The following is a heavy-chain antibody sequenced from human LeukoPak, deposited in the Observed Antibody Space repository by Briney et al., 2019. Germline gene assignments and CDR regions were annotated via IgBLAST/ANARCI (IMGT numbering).Heavy chain of an antibody. CDR1: GFTFSSYA. J-gene: IGHJ6*02. Sequence: PAGSLRLSCAASGFTFSSYAMSWVRQAPGKGLEWVSAISGSGGSTYYADSVKGRFTISRDNSKNTLYLQMNSLRAEDTAVHYCAKDRLGYSYGDGMDVWGQGTTVTVSS. V-gene: IGHV3-23*01. CDR3: AKDRLGYSYGDGMDV. CDR2: ISGSGGST. D-gene: IGHD5-18*01.